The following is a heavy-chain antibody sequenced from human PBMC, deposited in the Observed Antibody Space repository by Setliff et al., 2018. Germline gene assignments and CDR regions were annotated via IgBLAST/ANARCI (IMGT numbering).Heavy chain of an antibody. V-gene: IGHV1-69*13. Sequence: ASVKVSCKTSGYTFKNHIISWVRQAPGQGLEWMGGIIPFFGTTNSAQKFQDRMMITADESTNTAYMELRGLRSQDTAVYSCARGGYCTSTSCYGDKYYYMDVWGTGTTVTVSS. CDR3: ARGGYCTSTSCYGDKYYYMDV. CDR1: GYTFKNHI. CDR2: IIPFFGTT. D-gene: IGHD2-2*01. J-gene: IGHJ6*03.